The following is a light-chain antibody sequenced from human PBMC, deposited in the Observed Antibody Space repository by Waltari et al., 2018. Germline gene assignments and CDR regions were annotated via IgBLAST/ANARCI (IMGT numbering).Light chain of an antibody. V-gene: IGLV3-1*01. J-gene: IGLJ3*02. CDR2: QDT. CDR3: QAWGSGAVV. CDR1: KLEDKY. Sequence: SYELTQPPSVSVSPGQTVSIPCSGHKLEDKYACWYQQKPGQSPVFVIYQDTKRPSGIPERFSGPNSGDTATLTISGTQAMDEADYYCQAWGSGAVVFGGGTQLTVL.